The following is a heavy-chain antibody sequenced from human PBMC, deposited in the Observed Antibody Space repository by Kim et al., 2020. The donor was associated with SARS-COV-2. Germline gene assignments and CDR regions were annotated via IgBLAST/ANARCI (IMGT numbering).Heavy chain of an antibody. J-gene: IGHJ4*02. Sequence: ASVKVSCKASGYMFKDYAIHWVRQAPGQGLEWMGWINVATGNTRSSQHFQGRVSFSKDTSASAAYMDLNSLRPEDTALYFCARDGVAGNEVYFDVWGQGT. CDR1: GYMFKDYA. D-gene: IGHD1-1*01. CDR3: ARDGVAGNEVYFDV. V-gene: IGHV1-3*01. CDR2: INVATGNT.